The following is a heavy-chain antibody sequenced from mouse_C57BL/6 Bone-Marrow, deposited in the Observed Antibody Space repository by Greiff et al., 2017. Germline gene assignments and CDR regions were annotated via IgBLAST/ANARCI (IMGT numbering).Heavy chain of an antibody. D-gene: IGHD2-1*01. CDR1: GFTFSSYA. Sequence: EVMLVESGGGLVKPGGSLKLSCAASGFTFSSYAMSWVRQTPEKRLEWVATISDGGSYTYYPDNVKGRFTISRDNAKNNLYLQMSHLKSEETAMYYCARDYGNYGFAYWGQGTLVTVSA. V-gene: IGHV5-4*01. J-gene: IGHJ3*01. CDR2: ISDGGSYT. CDR3: ARDYGNYGFAY.